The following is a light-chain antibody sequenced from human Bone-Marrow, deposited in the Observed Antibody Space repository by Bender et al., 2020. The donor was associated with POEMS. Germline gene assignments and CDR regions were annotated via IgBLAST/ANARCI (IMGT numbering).Light chain of an antibody. Sequence: SYELTQPPSVSVSPGQTASITCSGDKLGDKYVNWYQQKPGQSPVLVIYQDNKRPSAIPERFSGSNSGNTATLTISGTQAMDEADYYCQASDSSNVIFGGGTKLTVL. CDR1: KLGDKY. CDR3: QASDSSNVI. V-gene: IGLV3-1*01. CDR2: QDN. J-gene: IGLJ2*01.